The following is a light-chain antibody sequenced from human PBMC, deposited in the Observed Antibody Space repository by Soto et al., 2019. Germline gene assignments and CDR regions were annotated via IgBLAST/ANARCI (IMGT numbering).Light chain of an antibody. J-gene: IGKJ2*03. CDR3: QQLRTYPFS. V-gene: IGKV1-9*01. CDR2: PAS. CDR1: QDISTS. Sequence: DIQLTQSPSFLSASVGDRVTVSCRASQDISTSLAWFQQKAGKVPQLLVYPASTLQDGVPSRFSGSGSGTYFTLTINSLEAEDFATYYCQQLRTYPFSFGPGTKLDIK.